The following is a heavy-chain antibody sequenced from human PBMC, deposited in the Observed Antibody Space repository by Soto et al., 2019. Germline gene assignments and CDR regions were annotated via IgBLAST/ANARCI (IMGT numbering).Heavy chain of an antibody. CDR2: IYYSGST. Sequence: QVQLQESGPGLVKPSETLSLTCTVSGGSISSYYWSWIRQPPGKGLEWIGYIYYSGSTNYNPSLKSRVTISVDTSKNQFSLKLSSVTAEDTAVYYCARETALDHDAFDIWGQGTMVTVSS. CDR1: GGSISSYY. CDR3: ARETALDHDAFDI. J-gene: IGHJ3*02. D-gene: IGHD2-21*02. V-gene: IGHV4-59*01.